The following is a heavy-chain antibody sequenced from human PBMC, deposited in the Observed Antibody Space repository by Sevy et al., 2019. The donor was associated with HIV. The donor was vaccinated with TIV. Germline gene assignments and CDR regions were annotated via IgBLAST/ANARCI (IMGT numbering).Heavy chain of an antibody. CDR2: VSGSSNYI. CDR3: ARGPPDGSYDYFDY. V-gene: IGHV3-21*06. Sequence: GGSLRLSCAASGFTFIRYNMNCVRQAPGKGLEWVSSVSGSSNYIYYAESLKGRFIISRDNAKDTLYLQMNSLRADDTAVYYCARGPPDGSYDYFDYWGQGTLVTVSS. CDR1: GFTFIRYN. J-gene: IGHJ4*02. D-gene: IGHD1-26*01.